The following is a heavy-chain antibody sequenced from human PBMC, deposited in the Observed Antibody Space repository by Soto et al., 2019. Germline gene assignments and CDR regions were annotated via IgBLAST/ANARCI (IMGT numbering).Heavy chain of an antibody. CDR1: GFTFSSYA. J-gene: IGHJ3*02. CDR2: ISYDGSEK. V-gene: IGHV3-30*04. CDR3: ARDRGAVGESVVVPAARHAFDI. D-gene: IGHD2-2*01. Sequence: HPGGSLRLSCAASGFTFSSYAMHWVRQAPGKGLEWVAVISYDGSEKYYVDSVKGRFTISRDNAKNSLYLQMNSLRAEDTALYHCARDRGAVGESVVVPAARHAFDIWGQGTMVPVAS.